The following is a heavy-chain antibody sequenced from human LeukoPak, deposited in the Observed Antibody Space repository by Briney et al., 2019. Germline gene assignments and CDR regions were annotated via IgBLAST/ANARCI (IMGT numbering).Heavy chain of an antibody. Sequence: PSETLSLTCTVSGFSVTTDSYCWGWIRQPPGKGLVWIGYDYCGGNTNYDPSLKRRVTISVDTSKNQFSLTLTSVTAADTAVYFCARDRFGSLDSWGQGILVTVSS. CDR1: GFSVTTDSYC. J-gene: IGHJ4*02. CDR3: ARDRFGSLDS. V-gene: IGHV4-61*01. CDR2: DYCGGNT. D-gene: IGHD3-10*01.